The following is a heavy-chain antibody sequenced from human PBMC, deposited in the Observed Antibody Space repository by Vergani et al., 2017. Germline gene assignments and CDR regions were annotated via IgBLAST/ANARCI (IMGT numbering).Heavy chain of an antibody. CDR1: GYTFTSYG. Sequence: QVQLVQSGPEVKKPGASVKVSCQASGYTFTSYGFSWVRQAPGQGLEWMAWISAFNGDTKYAEKIQDRVSVTTDASTNTTYMELRGLRSDDTAVYYCARDVEPTMVRGVIGDYWGQGTLVTVSS. D-gene: IGHD3-10*01. V-gene: IGHV1-18*01. CDR2: ISAFNGDT. CDR3: ARDVEPTMVRGVIGDY. J-gene: IGHJ4*02.